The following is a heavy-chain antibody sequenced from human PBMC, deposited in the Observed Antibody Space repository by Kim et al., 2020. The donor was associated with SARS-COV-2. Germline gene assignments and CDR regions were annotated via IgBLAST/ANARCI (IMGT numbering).Heavy chain of an antibody. CDR3: AKDAFNGNGVYDAFDV. CDR2: IGGVGG. J-gene: IGHJ3*01. V-gene: IGHV3-23*01. CDR1: GFTFNVFA. Sequence: GGSLRLSCATSGFTFNVFAMSWVRQAPGKGLQWVSTIGGVGGHYADSVKGRFIISRDDPKNTVYLQMHSLTAEDTAMYYCAKDAFNGNGVYDAFDVWGQGTMVTVSS. D-gene: IGHD2-8*01.